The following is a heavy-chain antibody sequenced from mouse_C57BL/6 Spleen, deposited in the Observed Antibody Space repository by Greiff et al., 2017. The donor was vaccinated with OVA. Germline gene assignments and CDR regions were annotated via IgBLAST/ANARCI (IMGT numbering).Heavy chain of an antibody. Sequence: EVQLVESGGGLVKPGGSLKLSCAASGFTFSSYAMSWVRQTPEKRLEWVATISDGGSYTYYPDNVKGRFTISRDNAKNNLYLQMSHLKSEDTAMYYCARDRDYYAMDYWGQGTSVTVS. CDR1: GFTFSSYA. CDR2: ISDGGSYT. J-gene: IGHJ4*01. V-gene: IGHV5-4*01. CDR3: ARDRDYYAMDY.